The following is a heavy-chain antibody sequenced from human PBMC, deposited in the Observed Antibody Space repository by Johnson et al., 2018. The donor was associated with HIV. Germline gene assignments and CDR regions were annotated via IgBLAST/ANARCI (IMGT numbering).Heavy chain of an antibody. D-gene: IGHD6-13*01. J-gene: IGHJ3*02. CDR2: IYSGGST. Sequence: VQLVESGGGLIQPGGSLRLSCAASGFTVSSNYMSWVRQAPGKGLEWVSVIYSGGSTYYADSVQGRFTISRDNSKNTLYLQMNSLRAEDTAVDYCAREDGDSSSWAGAFDIWGQGTMVTVSS. V-gene: IGHV3-53*01. CDR1: GFTVSSNY. CDR3: AREDGDSSSWAGAFDI.